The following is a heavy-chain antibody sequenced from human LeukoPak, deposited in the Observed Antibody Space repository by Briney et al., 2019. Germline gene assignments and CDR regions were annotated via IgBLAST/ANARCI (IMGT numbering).Heavy chain of an antibody. J-gene: IGHJ4*02. V-gene: IGHV4-39*01. D-gene: IGHD2/OR15-2a*01. CDR3: ATQILLCHYY. CDR1: GGSLSSSSYC. CDR2: RST. Sequence: SETLSLTCTVSGGSLSSSSYCWGWIRQPPGKGLEWIGTRSTYYNPSLKSRVTISVDPSKNQFSLNLSSVTAADTAVYYCATQILLCHYYWGQGTLVTVSS.